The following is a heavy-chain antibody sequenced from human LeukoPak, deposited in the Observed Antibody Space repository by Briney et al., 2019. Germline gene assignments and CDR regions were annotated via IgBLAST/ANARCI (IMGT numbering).Heavy chain of an antibody. CDR2: INHSGST. CDR3: ASFTYYDFWSGYYTESDAFDI. Sequence: SETLSLTCAVYGGSFSGYYWGWIRQPPGKGLEWFREINHSGSTSYNPSLKSRVAISVDTSKNQFSLKLSSVTAADTAVYYCASFTYYDFWSGYYTESDAFDIWGQGTMVTVSS. D-gene: IGHD3-3*01. V-gene: IGHV4-34*01. J-gene: IGHJ3*02. CDR1: GGSFSGYY.